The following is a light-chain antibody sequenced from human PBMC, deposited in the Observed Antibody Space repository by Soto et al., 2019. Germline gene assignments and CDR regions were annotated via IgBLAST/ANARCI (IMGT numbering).Light chain of an antibody. CDR2: EVS. CDR1: SSDVGGYNY. CDR3: SSYAGSNSYV. J-gene: IGLJ1*01. Sequence: QSVLTPPPSASGSPGQSVTISCTGTSSDVGGYNYVSWYQQHPGKAPKLMIYEVSKRPSGVPDRFSGSKSGNTASLTVSGLQAEDEADYYCSSYAGSNSYVFGTGTKLTVL. V-gene: IGLV2-8*01.